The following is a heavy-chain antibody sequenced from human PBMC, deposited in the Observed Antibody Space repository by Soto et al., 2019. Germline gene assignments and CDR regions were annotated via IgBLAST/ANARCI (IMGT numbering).Heavy chain of an antibody. CDR2: TSGSDGGT. CDR3: AKAATIRPTYYSDS. CDR1: GFTFSSYA. J-gene: IGHJ4*02. D-gene: IGHD5-12*01. V-gene: IGHV3-23*01. Sequence: EVQLLESGGGLVQPGGSLRLSCAASGFTFSSYAMSWVRQAPGEGLEWVSATSGSDGGTYYADSVKGRFTISRDNSKNTLYLQMNGGRSEDTAIYYCAKAATIRPTYYSDSWGQGTLVTVSS.